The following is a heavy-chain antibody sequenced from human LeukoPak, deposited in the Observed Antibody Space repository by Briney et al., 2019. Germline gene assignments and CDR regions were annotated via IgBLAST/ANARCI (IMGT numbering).Heavy chain of an antibody. CDR2: IYYSGST. J-gene: IGHJ6*02. V-gene: IGHV4-59*08. CDR1: GGSISSYY. D-gene: IGHD1-26*01. Sequence: SETLSLTCTVSGGSISSYYWSWIRQPPGKGLEWIGYIYYSGSTNYNPSLKSRVTISVDTSKNQFSLKLSSVTAADTAVYYCARHVSSHLSLGATSPRYYYYGMDVWGQGTTVTASS. CDR3: ARHVSSHLSLGATSPRYYYYGMDV.